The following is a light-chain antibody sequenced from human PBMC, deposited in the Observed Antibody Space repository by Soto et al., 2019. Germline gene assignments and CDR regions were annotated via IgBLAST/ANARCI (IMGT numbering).Light chain of an antibody. CDR1: QSVSSS. Sequence: EIVMTQSPATLSVSPGERATLSCRASQSVSSSLAWYQQKPGQAPRLLIYGASTRATGIPARFSGSGSGTEFTLTIRSLQSEDFAVYYCQQYTQSLWTFGQGTKVDIK. CDR2: GAS. V-gene: IGKV3-15*01. J-gene: IGKJ1*01. CDR3: QQYTQSLWT.